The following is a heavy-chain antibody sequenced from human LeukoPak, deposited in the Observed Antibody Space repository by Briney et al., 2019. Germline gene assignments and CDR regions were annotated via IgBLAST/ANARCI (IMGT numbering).Heavy chain of an antibody. Sequence: SETLSLTCTVSGYSISSGYYWGWIRQPPGKGLEWIGSIYHSGSTYYNPSLKSRVTISVDTSKNQFSLKLSSVTASDTAVYYCANLTGYSSGWYSDYTGYMDVWGKGTTVTVSS. V-gene: IGHV4-38-2*02. CDR1: GYSISSGYY. D-gene: IGHD6-19*01. CDR2: IYHSGST. J-gene: IGHJ6*03. CDR3: ANLTGYSSGWYSDYTGYMDV.